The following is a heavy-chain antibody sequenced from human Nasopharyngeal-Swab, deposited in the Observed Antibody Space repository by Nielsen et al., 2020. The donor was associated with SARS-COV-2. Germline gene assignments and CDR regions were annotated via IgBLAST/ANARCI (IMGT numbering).Heavy chain of an antibody. CDR1: GFTFNTYA. D-gene: IGHD5-18*01. V-gene: IGHV3-23*01. J-gene: IGHJ4*02. CDR3: AKCLLPDGYSYPKD. CDR2: ISGSDYST. Sequence: GESLKISCAASGFTFNTYAISWVRQAPGKGLEWVSVISGSDYSTKYADSVKGRFTISRDNSKNTLYLQMNSLRAEDTAVYYCAKCLLPDGYSYPKDWGQGTLVTVSS.